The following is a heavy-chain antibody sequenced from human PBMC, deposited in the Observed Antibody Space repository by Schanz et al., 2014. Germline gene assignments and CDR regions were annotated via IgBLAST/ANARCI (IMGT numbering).Heavy chain of an antibody. CDR3: ARDGGRDGYNLAFDV. J-gene: IGHJ3*01. Sequence: EVHLVESGGGLIQPGGSLRLSCAASGFTVSSNYMSWVRQAPGKGLEWISSMYINSGSTQYADSVKGRFIISRDSSKNTLFLQMNSLRAEDTAVYFCARDGGRDGYNLAFDVWGQGTLVTVSS. CDR1: GFTVSSNY. CDR2: MYINSGST. V-gene: IGHV3-53*01. D-gene: IGHD5-12*01.